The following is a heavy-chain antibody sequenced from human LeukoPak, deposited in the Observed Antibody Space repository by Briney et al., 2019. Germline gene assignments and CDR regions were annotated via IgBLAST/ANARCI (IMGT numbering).Heavy chain of an antibody. D-gene: IGHD3-9*01. Sequence: GGSLRLSCAASGFTFSNHWMHWVRQAPGKGLEWVSYISSSGSTIYYADSVKGRFTISRDNAKNSLYLQMNSLRAEDTAVYYCAKPWTYYDILTGYYPHWGQGTLVTVSS. CDR3: AKPWTYYDILTGYYPH. J-gene: IGHJ4*02. CDR1: GFTFSNHW. V-gene: IGHV3-48*03. CDR2: ISSSGSTI.